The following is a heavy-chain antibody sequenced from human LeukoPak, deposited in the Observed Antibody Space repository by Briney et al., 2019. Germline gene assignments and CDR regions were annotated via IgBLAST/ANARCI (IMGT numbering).Heavy chain of an antibody. CDR1: GDSTSSDRYY. Sequence: SETLSLTCTISGDSTSSDRYYGGWVRQPPGKGLEWIGNIYYSGSTNYNPSLKSRVTISVDTSKNQFSLKLSSVTAADTAVYYCARDERGYGLRWGQGTLVTVSS. CDR2: IYYSGST. CDR3: ARDERGYGLR. D-gene: IGHD4-17*01. V-gene: IGHV4-61*01. J-gene: IGHJ4*02.